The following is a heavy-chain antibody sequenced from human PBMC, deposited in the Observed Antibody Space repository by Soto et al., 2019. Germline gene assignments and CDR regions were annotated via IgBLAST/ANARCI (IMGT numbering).Heavy chain of an antibody. CDR2: ISGSGDRT. CDR1: GITISNYP. V-gene: IGHV3-23*01. D-gene: IGHD3-10*01. Sequence: EVQLLESGGGLVQPGGSLRLPCAASGITISNYPMSWVRQAPGKGLEWVSGISGSGDRTYYADSAKGRFTISKDISKNSLSLQVDSLGVDDTAVYFCVKDDGGSPSTPPLWGQGTLVTVSS. CDR3: VKDDGGSPSTPPL. J-gene: IGHJ4*02.